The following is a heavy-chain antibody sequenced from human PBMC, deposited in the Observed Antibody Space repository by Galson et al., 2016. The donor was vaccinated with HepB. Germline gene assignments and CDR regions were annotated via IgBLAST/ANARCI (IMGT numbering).Heavy chain of an antibody. J-gene: IGHJ6*02. Sequence: SETLSLTCTVSGGSITSNGYYWGWLRQPPGKGLEWIGSVYYSGSTYYNPSLKSRVTISVDTSKNQFSLKLSSVTAADTAVYYCARRGPTYYYGMDVWGQGTTVTVSS. D-gene: IGHD3-10*01. CDR2: VYYSGST. CDR3: ARRGPTYYYGMDV. CDR1: GGSITSNGYY. V-gene: IGHV4-39*01.